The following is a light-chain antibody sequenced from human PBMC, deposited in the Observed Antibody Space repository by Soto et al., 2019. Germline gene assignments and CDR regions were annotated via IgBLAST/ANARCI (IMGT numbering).Light chain of an antibody. CDR1: SSDVGGYKY. Sequence: SVLTQPASVSGSPGQSITISCTGTSSDVGGYKYVSWYQQHPGKAPKLMIYEVSNRPSGVSNRFSGSKSGNTASLTISGLQAEDEADYYCSSYTSGSTLDVFGTGTKVTVL. J-gene: IGLJ1*01. V-gene: IGLV2-14*01. CDR2: EVS. CDR3: SSYTSGSTLDV.